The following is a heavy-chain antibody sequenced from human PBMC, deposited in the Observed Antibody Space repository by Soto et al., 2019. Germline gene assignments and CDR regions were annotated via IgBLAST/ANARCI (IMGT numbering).Heavy chain of an antibody. CDR1: GFTFSSYA. J-gene: IGHJ4*02. D-gene: IGHD5-18*01. CDR2: ITYNGDNT. Sequence: GGSLRLSCAASGFTFSSYAMTWVRQAPGRGLDWVSVITYNGDNTFYADSVKGRFTTSRDNSKDTVDLQMNSLRAEDSAIYYCARYIRGPTVFYFDFWGPGVLVTVSS. CDR3: ARYIRGPTVFYFDF. V-gene: IGHV3-23*01.